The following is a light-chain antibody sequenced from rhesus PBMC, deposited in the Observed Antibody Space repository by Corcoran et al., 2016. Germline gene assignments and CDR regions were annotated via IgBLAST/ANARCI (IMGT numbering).Light chain of an antibody. V-gene: IGKV3-24*01. J-gene: IGKJ3*01. Sequence: EIVMTQSPATLSLSPGERATLSCRASQSVSSSLAWYQQKPGQAPRLLIYGASSLATGIPDRFSGSGSGTDFTLTISSLEPEDVAVYYCLQHSNLPFTFGPGTKLDIK. CDR3: LQHSNLPFT. CDR2: GAS. CDR1: QSVSSS.